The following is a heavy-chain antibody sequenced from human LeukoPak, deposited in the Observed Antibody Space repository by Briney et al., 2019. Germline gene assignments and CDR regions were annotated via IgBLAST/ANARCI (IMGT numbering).Heavy chain of an antibody. Sequence: SEILSLTCTVSGGSISSYYWSWIRQPPGKGLEWIGYIYYSGSTNFNPSLKSRVTISVDTSKNQFSLKLSSVTAADTAVYYCARHGAARSGWFLWGQGTLVTVSS. D-gene: IGHD6-19*01. CDR1: GGSISSYY. CDR2: IYYSGST. CDR3: ARHGAARSGWFL. V-gene: IGHV4-59*08. J-gene: IGHJ4*02.